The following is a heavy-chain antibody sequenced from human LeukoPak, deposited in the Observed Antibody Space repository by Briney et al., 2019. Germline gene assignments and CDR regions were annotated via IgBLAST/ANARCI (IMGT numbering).Heavy chain of an antibody. Sequence: GGSLRLSCAASGFTFSSYSMNWVRQAPGKGLEWVSYISSSSSTIYYADSVKGRFTISRDNAKNSLYLQMNSLRAEDTAVYYCARVSYDYVWGSYRPGYYFDYWGQGTLVTVSS. CDR2: ISSSSSTI. CDR1: GFTFSSYS. J-gene: IGHJ4*02. CDR3: ARVSYDYVWGSYRPGYYFDY. D-gene: IGHD3-16*02. V-gene: IGHV3-48*01.